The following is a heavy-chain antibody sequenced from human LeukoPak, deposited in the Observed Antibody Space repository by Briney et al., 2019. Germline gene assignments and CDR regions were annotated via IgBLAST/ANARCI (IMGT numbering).Heavy chain of an antibody. V-gene: IGHV3-30-3*01. CDR1: GFTFSSYA. Sequence: GRSLRLSCAASGFTFSSYAMHWVRQAPGKGLEWVAVISYDGSNKYYADSVKGRFTISRDNAQKSLFLQMDSLRAEDTAIYYCARVGLDNTGWHISWFDPWGQGTRVTVSS. CDR2: ISYDGSNK. D-gene: IGHD6-19*01. J-gene: IGHJ5*02. CDR3: ARVGLDNTGWHISWFDP.